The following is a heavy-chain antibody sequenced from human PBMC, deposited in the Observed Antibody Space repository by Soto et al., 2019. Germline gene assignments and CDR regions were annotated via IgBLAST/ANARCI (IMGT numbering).Heavy chain of an antibody. CDR2: IIPIFGTA. Sequence: QVQLVQSEAEVKKPGSSVKVSCKAPGGTFSSYAISWVRQAPGQGLEWMGGIIPIFGTANYAQKFQGRVTITADEYTSTGYMELSSLRSEDTAVYYCARSQGGSSSLDIYYYYYYGMDVWGQGTTVTVSS. CDR1: GGTFSSYA. V-gene: IGHV1-69*01. CDR3: ARSQGGSSSLDIYYYYYYGMDV. J-gene: IGHJ6*02. D-gene: IGHD2-15*01.